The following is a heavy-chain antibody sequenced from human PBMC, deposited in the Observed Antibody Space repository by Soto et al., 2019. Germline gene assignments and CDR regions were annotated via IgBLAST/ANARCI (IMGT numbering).Heavy chain of an antibody. V-gene: IGHV2-5*02. CDR1: GFSLSTSGVG. Sequence: QITLKESGPTLVKPTQTLTLTCTFSGFSLSTSGVGVGWIRQPPGKALEWLALIYWDDDKRYSPSLKSRLTITNDTSKNPVVLTMTNMDPVDTATYYCAHTSSYCISTSCYTVWPEVWFDPWGQGTLVTVSS. D-gene: IGHD2-2*02. CDR2: IYWDDDK. CDR3: AHTSSYCISTSCYTVWPEVWFDP. J-gene: IGHJ5*02.